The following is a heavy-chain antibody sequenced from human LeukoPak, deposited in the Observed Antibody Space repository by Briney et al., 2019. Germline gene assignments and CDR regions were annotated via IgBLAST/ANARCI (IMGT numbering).Heavy chain of an antibody. V-gene: IGHV3-7*01. CDR2: MNEGGSEI. CDR3: ARGVYAFDV. CDR1: DFTFSSYA. J-gene: IGHJ3*01. Sequence: GSLRLSCAASDFTFSSYAMNWVRQAPGTGLEWVTYMNEGGSEIYYLDSVKGRFTISRDNGKNSLYLQMNSLRVEDTAVYYCARGVYAFDVWGQGTMVTVSS. D-gene: IGHD6-6*01.